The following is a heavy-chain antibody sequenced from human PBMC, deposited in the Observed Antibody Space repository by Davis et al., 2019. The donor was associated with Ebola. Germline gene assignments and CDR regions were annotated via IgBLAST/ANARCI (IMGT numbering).Heavy chain of an antibody. D-gene: IGHD2-15*01. V-gene: IGHV4-59*01. CDR3: ARFHCSGGSCYPGADAFDI. CDR2: IYYSGST. Sequence: PSETLSLTCTVSGGSISSYYWSWIRQPPGKGLEWIGYIYYSGSTNYNPSLKSRVTISVDTSKNQFSLKLSSVTAADTAVYYCARFHCSGGSCYPGADAFDIWGQGTMVTVSS. CDR1: GGSISSYY. J-gene: IGHJ3*02.